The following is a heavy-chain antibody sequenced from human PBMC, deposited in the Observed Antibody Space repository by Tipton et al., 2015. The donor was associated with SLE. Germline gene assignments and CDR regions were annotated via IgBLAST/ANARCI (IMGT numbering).Heavy chain of an antibody. V-gene: IGHV3-74*01. CDR3: ARGGHHHGFDI. Sequence: GSLRLSCAASGFTFRSYWMHWVRQAPGKGLVWISRTNQDGAIRSYEDSVKGRFIISRDNSKSTLYLQMNNVRVEDTAVYYCARGGHHHGFDIWGQGTMVTVSS. CDR2: TNQDGAIR. J-gene: IGHJ3*02. CDR1: GFTFRSYW.